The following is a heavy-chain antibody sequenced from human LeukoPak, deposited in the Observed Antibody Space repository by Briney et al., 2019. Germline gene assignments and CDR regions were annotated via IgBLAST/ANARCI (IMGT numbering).Heavy chain of an antibody. V-gene: IGHV1-69*13. J-gene: IGHJ4*02. Sequence: SVNVSCKASGGTFSSYAISWVRQAPGQGLEWMGGIIPIFGTANYAQKFQGRVTITADESTSTAYMELSSLRSEDTAVYYCARDPIYYYDSSGHNQFDYWGQGTLVTVSS. D-gene: IGHD3-22*01. CDR2: IIPIFGTA. CDR3: ARDPIYYYDSSGHNQFDY. CDR1: GGTFSSYA.